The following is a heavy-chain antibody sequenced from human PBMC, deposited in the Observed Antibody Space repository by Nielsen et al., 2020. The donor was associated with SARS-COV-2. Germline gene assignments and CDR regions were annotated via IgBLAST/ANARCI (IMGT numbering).Heavy chain of an antibody. V-gene: IGHV3-7*01. CDR1: GFSFNNYW. CDR3: ARNVVLRPTVQNWFDP. J-gene: IGHJ5*02. D-gene: IGHD3-3*01. CDR2: IKQDGSVK. Sequence: GESLKISCEGSGFSFNNYWMAWVRQAPGKGLEWVANIKQDGSVKNYVDSVRGRFTISRDNANRTLFLHLTSLRTDDTAVYYCARNVVLRPTVQNWFDPWGQGTQVTVSS.